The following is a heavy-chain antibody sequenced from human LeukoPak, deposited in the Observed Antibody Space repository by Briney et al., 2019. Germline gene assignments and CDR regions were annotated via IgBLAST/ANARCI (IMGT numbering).Heavy chain of an antibody. CDR2: ISGSGGST. CDR1: GFTFSSYG. J-gene: IGHJ4*02. D-gene: IGHD6-13*01. V-gene: IGHV3-23*01. Sequence: GGTLRLSCAASGFTFSSYGMSWVRQAPGKGLEWVSAISGSGGSTYYADSVKGRFTISRDNSKDTLYLHMNSLRVDDTAVYYCAKAPGGGQQLARSGYYFDYWGQGTLVTVSS. CDR3: AKAPGGGQQLARSGYYFDY.